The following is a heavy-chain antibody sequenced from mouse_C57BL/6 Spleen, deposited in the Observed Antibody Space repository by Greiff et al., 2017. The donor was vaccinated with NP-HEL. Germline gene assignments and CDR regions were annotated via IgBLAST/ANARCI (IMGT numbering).Heavy chain of an antibody. J-gene: IGHJ1*03. Sequence: EVKLVESGGGLVQPGGSLKLSCAASGFTFSDYGMAWVRQAPRQGPEWVAFISNLAYSIYYADTVTGRFTLSRENAKNTLYLEMSSLRSDDTAMYYCARDCGSSYGWYFDVWGTGTTVTVSS. CDR1: GFTFSDYG. V-gene: IGHV5-15*01. D-gene: IGHD1-1*01. CDR2: ISNLAYSI. CDR3: ARDCGSSYGWYFDV.